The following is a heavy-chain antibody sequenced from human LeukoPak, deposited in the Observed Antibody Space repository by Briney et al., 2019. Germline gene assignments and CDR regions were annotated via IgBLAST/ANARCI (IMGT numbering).Heavy chain of an antibody. J-gene: IGHJ4*02. Sequence: GGSPRLSCSASGFSFSSYSMSWVRQAPGKGLGWVSFISRSSSDIYHADSVEGRFTISRDNAKNSLYLQMNSLRAEDTAVYYCARDLPAAVDWGQGTLVTVSS. CDR3: ARDLPAAVD. CDR1: GFSFSSYS. D-gene: IGHD2-2*01. CDR2: ISRSSSDI. V-gene: IGHV3-21*01.